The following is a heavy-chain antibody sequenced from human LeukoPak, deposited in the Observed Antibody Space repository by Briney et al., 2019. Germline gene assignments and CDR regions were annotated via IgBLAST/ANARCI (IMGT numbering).Heavy chain of an antibody. CDR1: GFTFSSYA. J-gene: IGHJ3*02. CDR3: VKDINKSSWPTDAFDI. CDR2: ISGSGGST. Sequence: PGGSLRLSCAASGFTFSSYAMSWVRQAPGKGLEWVSAISGSGGSTYYADSVKGRFTISRDNSKNTLYLQMNSLRAEDTAVYYCVKDINKSSWPTDAFDIWGQGTMGTVSS. V-gene: IGHV3-23*01. D-gene: IGHD6-13*01.